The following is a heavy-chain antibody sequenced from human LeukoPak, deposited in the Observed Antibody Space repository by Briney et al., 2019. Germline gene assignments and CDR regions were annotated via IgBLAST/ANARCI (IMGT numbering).Heavy chain of an antibody. D-gene: IGHD3-9*01. J-gene: IGHJ4*02. CDR3: TIDLTGPFDD. CDR1: GFTFSSYW. V-gene: IGHV3-74*01. Sequence: GVSLGLSCAASGFTFSSYWMHWVRHVPGKGLGWVSRINTDGGTTSYADSVKGRFTISRDNAKNTLYLQRNSLRAEDTGVYYCTIDLTGPFDDWGQGTLVTVSS. CDR2: INTDGGTT.